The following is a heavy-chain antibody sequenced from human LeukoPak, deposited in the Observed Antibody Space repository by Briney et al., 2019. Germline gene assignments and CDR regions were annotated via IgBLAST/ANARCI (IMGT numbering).Heavy chain of an antibody. CDR1: GYTLTELS. J-gene: IGHJ4*02. D-gene: IGHD3-22*01. CDR2: INPNSGGT. Sequence: ASVKVSCKVSGYTLTELSMHWVRQAPGQGLEWMGWINPNSGGTNYAQKFQGWVTMTRDTSISTAYMELSRLRSDDTAVYYCARTPYDSSGYYFDYWGQGTLVTVSS. CDR3: ARTPYDSSGYYFDY. V-gene: IGHV1-2*04.